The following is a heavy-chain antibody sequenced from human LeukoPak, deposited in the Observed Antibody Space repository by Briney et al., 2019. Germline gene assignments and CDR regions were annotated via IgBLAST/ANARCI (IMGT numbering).Heavy chain of an antibody. D-gene: IGHD3-10*01. J-gene: IGHJ4*02. CDR2: ISYDGSNK. CDR3: ARVRGGYYFDY. Sequence: GGSLRLSCAASGFTFSSYGMHWVRQAPGKGLEWVAVISYDGSNKYYADSVKGRFTISRDNAKNSLYLQMNSLGDEDTAVYYCARVRGGYYFDYWGQGTLVTVSS. V-gene: IGHV3-30*03. CDR1: GFTFSSYG.